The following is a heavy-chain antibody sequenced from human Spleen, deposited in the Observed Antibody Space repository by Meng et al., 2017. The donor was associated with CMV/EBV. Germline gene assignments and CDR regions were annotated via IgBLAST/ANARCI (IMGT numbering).Heavy chain of an antibody. J-gene: IGHJ6*02. CDR2: ISGSGSTI. V-gene: IGHV3-11*01. D-gene: IGHD3-10*01. CDR1: GFSFSDYY. CDR3: VRTIRGLSDYYYGMDV. Sequence: GESLKISCAASGFSFSDYYMSWIRQAPGKGLEWISYISGSGSTIYYADSVKGRFTISRDNAKNSLYLQMNSLRAEDTAVYYCVRTIRGLSDYYYGMDVWGQGTTVTVSS.